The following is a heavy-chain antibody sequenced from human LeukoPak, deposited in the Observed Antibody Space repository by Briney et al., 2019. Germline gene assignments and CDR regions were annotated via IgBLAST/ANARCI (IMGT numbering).Heavy chain of an antibody. D-gene: IGHD2-2*01. CDR1: GHTFTSYG. Sequence: ASVKVSCKASGHTFTSYGISWVRQAPGQGLEWMGWISAYNGNTNYAQKLQGRVTMTTDTSTSTAYMELRSLRSDDTAVYYCTRGYCSSTSCLHVDYWGQGTLVTVSS. V-gene: IGHV1-18*01. CDR2: ISAYNGNT. CDR3: TRGYCSSTSCLHVDY. J-gene: IGHJ4*02.